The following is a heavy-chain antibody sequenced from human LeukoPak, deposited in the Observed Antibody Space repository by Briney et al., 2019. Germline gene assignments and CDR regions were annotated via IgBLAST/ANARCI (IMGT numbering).Heavy chain of an antibody. Sequence: PGGSLRLSCAASGFTFSSYEMNWVRQAPGKGLEWVSYISSSGSTIYYADSVKGRFTISRDNAKNPLYLQMNSLRAEDTAVYYCARGDGYDEIPFDYWGQGTLVTVSS. D-gene: IGHD5-24*01. CDR3: ARGDGYDEIPFDY. CDR2: ISSSGSTI. V-gene: IGHV3-48*03. J-gene: IGHJ4*02. CDR1: GFTFSSYE.